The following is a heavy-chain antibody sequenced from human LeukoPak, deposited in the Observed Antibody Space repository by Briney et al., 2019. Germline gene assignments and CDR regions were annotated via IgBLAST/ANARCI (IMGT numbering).Heavy chain of an antibody. D-gene: IGHD7-27*01. CDR1: EFTFSTYT. CDR3: AIDPNWGTHS. Sequence: PGGSLRLSCAASEFTFSTYTMYWVRHPPGKRLEWVSIIGNNGGGIHYADSVKGRFTISRDNFKNALYLQMNSLRVEDTAVYYCAIDPNWGTHSWGQGVLVTVSS. CDR2: IGNNGGGI. J-gene: IGHJ4*02. V-gene: IGHV3-23*01.